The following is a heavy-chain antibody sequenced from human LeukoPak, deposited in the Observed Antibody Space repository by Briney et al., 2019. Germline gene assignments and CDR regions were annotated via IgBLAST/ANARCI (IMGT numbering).Heavy chain of an antibody. D-gene: IGHD6-13*01. CDR1: GFTFSSYG. CDR3: AKRGSSWYLNWFDP. CDR2: IRYDGSNK. Sequence: GGSLRLSCAASGFTFSSYGMDWVRQAPGKGLEGVAFIRYDGSNKYYADSVKGRFTISRDNSKNTLYLQMNSLRAEDTAVYYCAKRGSSWYLNWFDPWGQGTLVTVSS. J-gene: IGHJ5*02. V-gene: IGHV3-30*02.